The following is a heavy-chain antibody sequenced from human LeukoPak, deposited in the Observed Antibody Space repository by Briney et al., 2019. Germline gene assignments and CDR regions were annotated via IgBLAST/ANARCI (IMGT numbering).Heavy chain of an antibody. Sequence: GGSLRLSCAASGFTFSTYAMSWVRQAPGKGLEWVSAISGSGDTYYSDSVRGRFTISRDNSKNTLYLQMNSLRADDTAVYSCAKDAVGATAYYFDYWGQGTLVTVSS. CDR2: ISGSGDT. CDR1: GFTFSTYA. D-gene: IGHD1-26*01. V-gene: IGHV3-23*01. J-gene: IGHJ4*02. CDR3: AKDAVGATAYYFDY.